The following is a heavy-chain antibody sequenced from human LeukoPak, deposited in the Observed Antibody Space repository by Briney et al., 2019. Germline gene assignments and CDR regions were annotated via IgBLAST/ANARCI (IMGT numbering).Heavy chain of an antibody. D-gene: IGHD2-2*01. V-gene: IGHV3-23*01. J-gene: IGHJ4*02. CDR2: ISGSGGST. Sequence: GGSLRLSCAASGFTFSDYYMTWIRQAPGKGLEWVSAISGSGGSTYYADSVKGRFTISRDNSKNTLYLQMNSLRAEDTAVYYCAKVPYQLRPDYFDYWGQGTLVTVSS. CDR3: AKVPYQLRPDYFDY. CDR1: GFTFSDYY.